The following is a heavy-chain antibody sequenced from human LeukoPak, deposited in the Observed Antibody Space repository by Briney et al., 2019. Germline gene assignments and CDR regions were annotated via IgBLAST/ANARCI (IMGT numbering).Heavy chain of an antibody. V-gene: IGHV3-30*02. D-gene: IGHD3-10*01. Sequence: QAGGSLRLSCLASGFNFIKYGMHWVRQAPGKGLEWVAFIPYDSSNKYYADSVKGRFTISRDNSKNTLYLQMNSLKAEDTAVYYCATEFNYYGSGSYCWGQGTLVTVSS. CDR1: GFNFIKYG. CDR2: IPYDSSNK. J-gene: IGHJ4*02. CDR3: ATEFNYYGSGSYC.